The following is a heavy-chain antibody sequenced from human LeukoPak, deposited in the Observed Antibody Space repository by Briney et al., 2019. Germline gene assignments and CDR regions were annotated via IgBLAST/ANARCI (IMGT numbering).Heavy chain of an antibody. D-gene: IGHD1-26*01. Sequence: GGSLRLSCAASGFTFDNAWMNWVRQAPGKGREWVGRVKSKTDGGTTDYAAPVRGRFTISRDDSENTLFLQLNSLKTEDTALYYCTTVGTTSPIAEEYFDYWGQGTLVTVSS. CDR1: GFTFDNAW. CDR2: VKSKTDGGTT. J-gene: IGHJ4*02. CDR3: TTVGTTSPIAEEYFDY. V-gene: IGHV3-15*01.